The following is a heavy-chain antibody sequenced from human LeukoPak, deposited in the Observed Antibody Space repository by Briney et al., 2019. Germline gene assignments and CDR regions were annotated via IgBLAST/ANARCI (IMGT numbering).Heavy chain of an antibody. CDR2: IRYDGSNK. J-gene: IGHJ4*02. Sequence: PGGSLRLSCAASGFTFSSYGMHWVRQAPGKGLEWVAFIRYDGSNKYYADSVKGRFTISRDNSKNTLYLQMNSLRSDDTAVYYCASRGIADPNFDYWGQGTLVTVSS. CDR1: GFTFSSYG. V-gene: IGHV3-30*02. CDR3: ASRGIADPNFDY. D-gene: IGHD6-13*01.